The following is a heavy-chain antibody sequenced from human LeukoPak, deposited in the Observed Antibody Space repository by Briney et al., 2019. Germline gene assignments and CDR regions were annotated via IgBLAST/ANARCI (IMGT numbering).Heavy chain of an antibody. CDR3: AVMETGVPFDP. J-gene: IGHJ5*02. CDR1: GYTFTSYG. CDR2: INAGNGNT. D-gene: IGHD2-8*01. V-gene: IGHV1-3*01. Sequence: GASVKVSCKASGYTFTSYGISWVRQAPGQRLEWMGWINAGNGNTKYSQKFQGRVTITRDTSASTAYMELSSLRSEDTAVYYCAVMETGVPFDPWGQGTLVTVSS.